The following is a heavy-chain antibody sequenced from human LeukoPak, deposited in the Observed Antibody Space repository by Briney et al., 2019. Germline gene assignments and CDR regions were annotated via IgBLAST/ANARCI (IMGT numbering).Heavy chain of an antibody. J-gene: IGHJ4*02. V-gene: IGHV4-34*01. D-gene: IGHD1-14*01. CDR3: ARAGSNGNDY. CDR2: INHSGST. CDR1: GGSFSGYY. Sequence: SETLSLTCAVHGGSFSGYYWSWIRQPPGKGLEWIGEINHSGSTNYNPSLKSRVTISVDTSKNQFSLKLSSVTAADTAVYYCARAGSNGNDYWGQGTLVTVSS.